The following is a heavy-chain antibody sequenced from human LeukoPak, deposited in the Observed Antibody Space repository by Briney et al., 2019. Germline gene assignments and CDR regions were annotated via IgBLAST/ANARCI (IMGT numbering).Heavy chain of an antibody. CDR1: GSRFTSYC. CDR2: IYPGDSGP. Sequence: GGSLKISFQVSGSRFTSYCIGWVRPMPGKGLGWMGIIYPGDSGPTYSPSFQGQVTISVDKSINTAYLQWSSLQASDTAMYYCGMSGDRVPLQDDVSDVWGQGTMVTVST. V-gene: IGHV5-51*01. CDR3: GMSGDRVPLQDDVSDV. D-gene: IGHD1-26*01. J-gene: IGHJ3*01.